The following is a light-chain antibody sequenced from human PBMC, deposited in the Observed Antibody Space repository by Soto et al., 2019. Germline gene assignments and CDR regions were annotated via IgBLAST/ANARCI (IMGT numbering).Light chain of an antibody. Sequence: QSVLTQAPSASGTLGQRVTISCSGSSSNIGTGFVYWYQQFPGAAPRLLIYTTNQRPSGVPDRFSASKSGASASLAINGLRPEDXXDYYCAGWDDNVRGWVFGAGTKLTVL. CDR1: SSNIGTGF. J-gene: IGLJ3*02. CDR2: TTN. CDR3: AGWDDNVRGWV. V-gene: IGLV1-47*02.